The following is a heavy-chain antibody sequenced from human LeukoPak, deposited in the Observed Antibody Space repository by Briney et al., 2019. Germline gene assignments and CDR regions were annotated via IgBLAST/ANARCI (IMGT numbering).Heavy chain of an antibody. CDR2: MIPIFGTA. V-gene: IGHV1-69*01. CDR3: ARGPVYLPPIAAAGTIYYYYYMDV. J-gene: IGHJ6*03. CDR1: GGTFSSYA. D-gene: IGHD6-13*01. Sequence: XVSCKASGGTFSSYAMSWVRQAPGQGLERMGGMIPIFGTANYAQKVQGRVTITGDEYTSTDYMELSRLRYEDTAVYYCARGPVYLPPIAAAGTIYYYYYMDVWGKGTTVTVSS.